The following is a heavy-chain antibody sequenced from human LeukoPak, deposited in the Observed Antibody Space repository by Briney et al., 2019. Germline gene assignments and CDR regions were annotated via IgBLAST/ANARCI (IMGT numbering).Heavy chain of an antibody. V-gene: IGHV4-59*12. CDR2: IYYSGST. Sequence: PSETLSLTCTVSGGSISSYYWSWIRQPPGKGLEWIGYIYYSGSTNYNPPLKSRVTISVDTSKNQFSLKLSSVTAADAAVYYCAKDTETPPPGYDFWSGQLDYWGQGTLVTVSS. J-gene: IGHJ4*02. CDR3: AKDTETPPPGYDFWSGQLDY. CDR1: GGSISSYY. D-gene: IGHD3-3*01.